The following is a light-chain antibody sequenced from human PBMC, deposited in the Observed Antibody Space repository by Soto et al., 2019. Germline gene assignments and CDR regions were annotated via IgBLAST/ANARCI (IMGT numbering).Light chain of an antibody. V-gene: IGKV3-15*01. Sequence: EIVMTQSPATLSVSPEDRVTLSCRASQNVRRHIAWYQQKPGQAPSLLIFGAITRATGIPARFSGSGSGTEFTLTISSLQSEDSAIYYCQHYNVWPPWTFGQGTKV. CDR2: GAI. CDR1: QNVRRH. J-gene: IGKJ1*01. CDR3: QHYNVWPPWT.